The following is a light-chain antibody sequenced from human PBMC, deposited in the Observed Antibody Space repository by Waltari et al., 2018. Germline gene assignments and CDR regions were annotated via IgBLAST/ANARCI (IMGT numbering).Light chain of an antibody. CDR2: GAS. J-gene: IGKJ1*01. CDR3: QQYGSSPWT. Sequence: ELVLTHSPGTLSLSPGERATLSCRASQSLSGSYVAWYQQKPGQAPRLLIYGASTRATGIPGRFSVSGSGTDFTLSISRLEPEDFAVYYCQQYGSSPWTFGQGTKVEIK. CDR1: QSLSGSY. V-gene: IGKV3-20*01.